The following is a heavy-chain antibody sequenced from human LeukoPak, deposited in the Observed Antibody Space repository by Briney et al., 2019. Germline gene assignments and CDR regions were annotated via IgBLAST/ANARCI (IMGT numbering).Heavy chain of an antibody. V-gene: IGHV3-30*04. D-gene: IGHD6-13*01. CDR2: ISYDGSNK. Sequence: GGSLRLSRAASGFTFSSYAMHWVRQAPGKGLEWVAVISYDGSNKYYADSVKGRFTISRDNSKNTLYLQMNSLRAEDTAVYYCARDLGPFSFENHSIRSWYLLYYYYYGMDVWGQGTTVTVSS. CDR1: GFTFSSYA. CDR3: ARDLGPFSFENHSIRSWYLLYYYYYGMDV. J-gene: IGHJ6*02.